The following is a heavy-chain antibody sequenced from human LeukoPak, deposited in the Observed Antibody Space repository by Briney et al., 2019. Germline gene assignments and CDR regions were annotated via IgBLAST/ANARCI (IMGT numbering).Heavy chain of an antibody. D-gene: IGHD3-22*01. CDR2: ICWASGRI. Sequence: GGSLRLSCAASGFTFDDYAMRWVRHAPGKGLEWVSGICWASGRIDSEDSVKGRSTISRDNAKKSLFLQMNILTAEALLFYYCAEGVIYDSGGDFDDWGKGTLVTV. V-gene: IGHV3-9*03. CDR3: AEGVIYDSGGDFDD. J-gene: IGHJ4*02. CDR1: GFTFDDYA.